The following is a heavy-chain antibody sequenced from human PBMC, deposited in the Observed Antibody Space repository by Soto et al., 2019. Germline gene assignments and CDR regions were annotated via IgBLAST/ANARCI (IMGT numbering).Heavy chain of an antibody. J-gene: IGHJ4*02. CDR2: ISGSGGST. Sequence: ESGGGLVQPGGSLRLSCAASGFTFSSYAMSWVRQAPGKGLEWVSAISGSGGSTYYADSVKGRFTISRDNSKNTLYLQMNSLRAEDTAVYYCAKVSVPSYYDFWSGYLDYWGQGTLVTVSS. CDR3: AKVSVPSYYDFWSGYLDY. V-gene: IGHV3-23*01. CDR1: GFTFSSYA. D-gene: IGHD3-3*01.